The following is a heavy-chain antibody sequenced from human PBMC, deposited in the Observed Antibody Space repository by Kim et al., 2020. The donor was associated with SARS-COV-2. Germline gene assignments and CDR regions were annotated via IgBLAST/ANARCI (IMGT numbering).Heavy chain of an antibody. CDR1: GGTFSSYA. Sequence: SVKVSCKASGGTFSSYAISWVRQAPGQGLEWMGGIIPIFGTANYAQKFQGRVTITADESTSTDYMELSSLRSEDTAVYYCARSQTTYYYGSGSYYLDLWGQGTLVTVSS. D-gene: IGHD3-10*01. CDR2: IIPIFGTA. CDR3: ARSQTTYYYGSGSYYLDL. J-gene: IGHJ4*02. V-gene: IGHV1-69*13.